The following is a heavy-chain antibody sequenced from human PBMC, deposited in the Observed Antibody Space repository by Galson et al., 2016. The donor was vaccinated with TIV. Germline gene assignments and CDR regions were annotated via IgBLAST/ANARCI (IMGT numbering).Heavy chain of an antibody. CDR2: TYYRSRGCY. Sequence: CAISGDSVSSDSAAWIWVRQSPSRGLEWLGRTYYRSRGCYDYKVAVKRRITINPDTSKNQVSLQLNSVTPEDTAVYYCTRAAGKNGASCYATCETFDIWCQGTMVTVS. J-gene: IGHJ3*02. CDR1: GDSVSSDSAA. V-gene: IGHV6-1*01. CDR3: TRAAGKNGASCYATCETFDI. D-gene: IGHD2-2*01.